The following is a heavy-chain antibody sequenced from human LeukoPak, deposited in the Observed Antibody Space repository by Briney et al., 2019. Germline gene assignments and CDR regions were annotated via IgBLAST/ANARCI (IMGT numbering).Heavy chain of an antibody. J-gene: IGHJ5*02. CDR3: IVFGDSNH. D-gene: IGHD4-17*01. V-gene: IGHV3-53*01. Sequence: GGSLRLSCAASGLTGSHNHVSWVRQAPGKGLEWVSAIHTSGDTCYADSVKGRFTISRDTSKNTLYLQISSLRVEDTAVYYCIVFGDSNHWSQGTLVTVSS. CDR1: GLTGSHNH. CDR2: IHTSGDT.